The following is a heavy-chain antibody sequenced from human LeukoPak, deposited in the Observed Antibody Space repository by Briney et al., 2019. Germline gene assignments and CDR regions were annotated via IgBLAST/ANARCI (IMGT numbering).Heavy chain of an antibody. CDR1: GFTFSSYS. V-gene: IGHV3-48*01. Sequence: PGGSLRLSCAASGFTFSSYSMNWVRQAPGKGLEWVSYISSSSSTIYYADSVKGRFTISRDNAKNSLYLQMNSLRAEDTAVYYCARDPPPHHYYYYMDVWGKGTTVTVSS. CDR2: ISSSSSTI. CDR3: ARDPPPHHYYYYMDV. J-gene: IGHJ6*03.